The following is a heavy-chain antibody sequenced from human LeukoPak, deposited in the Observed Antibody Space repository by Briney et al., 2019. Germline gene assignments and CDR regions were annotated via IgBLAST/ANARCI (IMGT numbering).Heavy chain of an antibody. CDR1: GFTFSSYG. Sequence: PGGSLRLSCAASGFTFSSYGMSWVRQAPGKGLEWVSTISGSGGSTYYADSVKGRFTISRDNSKNTLYLQMNSLRAEDTAVYYCAKDSGIGYFQHWGQGTLVTVSS. CDR3: AKDSGIGYFQH. J-gene: IGHJ1*01. V-gene: IGHV3-23*01. D-gene: IGHD3-10*01. CDR2: ISGSGGST.